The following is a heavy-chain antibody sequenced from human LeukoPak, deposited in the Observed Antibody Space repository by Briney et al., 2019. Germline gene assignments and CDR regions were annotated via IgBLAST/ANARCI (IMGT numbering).Heavy chain of an antibody. J-gene: IGHJ4*02. CDR3: PNLGGGSSSGFDY. CDR2: ISSSSSYI. Sequence: GGSLRLSCAASGFTFSSYSMNWVRQAPGKGLEWVSSISSSSSYIYYADSVKGRFTISRDNAKNSLYLQMNSLRAEDTAGYYCPNLGGGSSSGFDYWGQGTLVTVSS. V-gene: IGHV3-21*01. CDR1: GFTFSSYS. D-gene: IGHD6-6*01.